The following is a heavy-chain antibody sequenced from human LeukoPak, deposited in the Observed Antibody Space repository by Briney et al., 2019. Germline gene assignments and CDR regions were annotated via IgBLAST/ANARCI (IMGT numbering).Heavy chain of an antibody. D-gene: IGHD3-22*01. CDR3: ARAKRYYYDSSGYFY. Sequence: ASETLSLTCAVYGGSFSGYYWSWIRQPPGKGLEWIGEINHSGSTNYNPSLKSRVTISVDTSKNLFSLKLSSVTAADTAVYYCARAKRYYYDSSGYFYWGQGTLVTVSS. V-gene: IGHV4-34*01. CDR2: INHSGST. CDR1: GGSFSGYY. J-gene: IGHJ4*02.